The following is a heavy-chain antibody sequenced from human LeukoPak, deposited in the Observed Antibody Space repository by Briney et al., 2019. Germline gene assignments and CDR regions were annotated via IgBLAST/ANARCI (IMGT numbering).Heavy chain of an antibody. V-gene: IGHV4-38-2*02. CDR1: GYSISSGYY. CDR3: ARDGGAAAGTESRFDP. Sequence: SETLSLTCTVSGYSISSGYYWGWIRQPPGKGLEWIGSIYHSGSTYYNPSLKSRVTISVDTSKNQFSLKLSSVTAADTAVYYCARDGGAAAGTESRFDPWGQGTLVTVSS. D-gene: IGHD6-13*01. CDR2: IYHSGST. J-gene: IGHJ5*02.